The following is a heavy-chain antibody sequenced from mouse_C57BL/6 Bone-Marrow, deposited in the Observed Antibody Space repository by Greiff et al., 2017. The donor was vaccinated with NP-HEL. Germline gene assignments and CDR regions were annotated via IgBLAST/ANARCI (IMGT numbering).Heavy chain of an antibody. V-gene: IGHV5-4*01. CDR2: ISDGGSYT. D-gene: IGHD4-1*01. Sequence: EVQVMESGGGLVKPGGSLKLSCAASGFTFSSYAMSWVRQTPEKRLEWVATISDGGSYTYYPDKVKGRFTISRDNAKNNLYLQMSHLKSEDTAMYYCARGGWDPSYWGQGTLVTVSA. CDR1: GFTFSSYA. J-gene: IGHJ3*01. CDR3: ARGGWDPSY.